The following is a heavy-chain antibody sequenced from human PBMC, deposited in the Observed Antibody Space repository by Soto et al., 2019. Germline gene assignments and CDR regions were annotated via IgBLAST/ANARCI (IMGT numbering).Heavy chain of an antibody. Sequence: EVQLEESGGGLVQPGGSLRLSCAASGFTFSNYWMHWVRQAPGKGLVWVSRIDRDGRSTNYADSVKGRFTISRDNAKNTLYVQMNSLRAEDTAVYYCARGTVTGDYWGQGTLVTVSS. J-gene: IGHJ4*02. CDR1: GFTFSNYW. CDR2: IDRDGRST. D-gene: IGHD4-17*01. CDR3: ARGTVTGDY. V-gene: IGHV3-74*01.